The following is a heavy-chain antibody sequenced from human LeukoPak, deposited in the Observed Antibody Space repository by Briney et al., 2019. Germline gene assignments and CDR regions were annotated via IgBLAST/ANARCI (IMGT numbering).Heavy chain of an antibody. CDR1: GGSISSYY. D-gene: IGHD3-22*01. CDR3: ARTYDSSGYYAHYFDY. CDR2: IYTSGST. Sequence: SETLSLTCTVSGGSISSYYWSWIRQPAGKGLEWIGRIYTSGSTNYNPSLKSRATMSVDTSKNQFSLKLSSVTAADTAVYYCARTYDSSGYYAHYFDYWGQGTLVTVSS. V-gene: IGHV4-4*07. J-gene: IGHJ4*02.